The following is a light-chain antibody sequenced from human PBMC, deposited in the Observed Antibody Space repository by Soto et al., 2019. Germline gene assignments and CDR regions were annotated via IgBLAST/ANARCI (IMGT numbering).Light chain of an antibody. CDR2: AAS. CDR1: HAISSY. V-gene: IGKV1-9*01. Sequence: IVLPRAPSSLSASVGDRVTISCRASHAISSYLAWYQQKPGKAPKLLIYAASTLQSGVPSRFSGSGSGTDFTLTISSLQPEDFATYYCQQLDTYPPFGPGTKVDIK. J-gene: IGKJ3*01. CDR3: QQLDTYPP.